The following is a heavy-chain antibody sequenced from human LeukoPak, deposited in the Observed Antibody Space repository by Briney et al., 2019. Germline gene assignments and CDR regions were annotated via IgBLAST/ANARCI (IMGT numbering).Heavy chain of an antibody. CDR2: IKSKTDGGTT. V-gene: IGHV3-15*01. CDR3: TTDPQRGYYFDY. D-gene: IGHD5-24*01. J-gene: IGHJ4*02. Sequence: ETLSLTCAVSGGSISSSNWWSWVRQAPGKGLEWVGRIKSKTDGGTTDYAAPVKGRFTFSRDDSKNTLYLQMNSLKTEDTAVYYCTTDPQRGYYFDYWGQGTLVTVSS. CDR1: GGSISSSNW.